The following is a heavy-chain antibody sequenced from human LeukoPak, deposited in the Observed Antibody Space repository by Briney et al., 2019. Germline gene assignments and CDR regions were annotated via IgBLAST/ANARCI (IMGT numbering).Heavy chain of an antibody. Sequence: GESLKISCKGSGYSFTSYYMHWVRQAPGQGLEWMGWINPNRGGTNHAQKFQGRVTMTRDTSISTAYMELSRLTSDDTAAYFCARSFIDYGAMPWALDIWGQGTMVTVSS. CDR2: INPNRGGT. J-gene: IGHJ3*02. CDR3: ARSFIDYGAMPWALDI. CDR1: GYSFTSYY. D-gene: IGHD4-17*01. V-gene: IGHV1-2*02.